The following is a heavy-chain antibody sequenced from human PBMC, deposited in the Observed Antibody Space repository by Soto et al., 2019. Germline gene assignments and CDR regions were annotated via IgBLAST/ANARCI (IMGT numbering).Heavy chain of an antibody. Sequence: PGGSLRLSCAASGFTFSGSAMHWVRQASGKGLEWVGRIRSKANSYATAYAASVKGRFTISRDDSKNTAYLQMNSLKTEDTAVYYCTRHCSSTSCPRSGFDYWGQGTLVTVSS. CDR2: IRSKANSYAT. V-gene: IGHV3-73*01. J-gene: IGHJ4*02. CDR3: TRHCSSTSCPRSGFDY. CDR1: GFTFSGSA. D-gene: IGHD2-2*01.